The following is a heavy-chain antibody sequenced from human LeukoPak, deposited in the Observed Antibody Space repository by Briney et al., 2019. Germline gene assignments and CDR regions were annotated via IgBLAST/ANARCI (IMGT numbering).Heavy chain of an antibody. CDR2: IYYSGST. D-gene: IGHD3-22*01. CDR1: GGSISSSSYY. V-gene: IGHV4-39*01. J-gene: IGHJ5*02. CDR3: ARLYYDSAGYYWFDP. Sequence: SETLSLTCTVSGGSISSSSYYWGWIRQSPGKGLEWIGSIYYSGSTYDNPSLKSRVTVSVDTSKNQFSLKLSSVTAADTAVYYCARLYYDSAGYYWFDPWGQGALVTVSS.